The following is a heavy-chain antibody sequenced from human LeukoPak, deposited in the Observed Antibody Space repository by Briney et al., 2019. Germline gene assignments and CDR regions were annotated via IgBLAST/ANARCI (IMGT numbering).Heavy chain of an antibody. CDR3: ARDHGTDGTTFTLNFDC. V-gene: IGHV1-2*02. Sequence: ASVTVSCTASVYTFTSYYIHWVRQAPGQGLEWMGWINPNSGGTNYAQKFQGGVTMTTDTSISSVYMELTRLTSDDTALYYCARDHGTDGTTFTLNFDCWGQGTLVTVSS. D-gene: IGHD1-1*01. CDR2: INPNSGGT. CDR1: VYTFTSYY. J-gene: IGHJ4*02.